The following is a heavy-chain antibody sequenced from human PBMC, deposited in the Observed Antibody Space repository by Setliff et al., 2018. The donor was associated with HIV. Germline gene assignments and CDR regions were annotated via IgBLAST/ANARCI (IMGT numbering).Heavy chain of an antibody. CDR3: AGGPGTTSIDY. CDR2: INHSGST. V-gene: IGHV4-34*01. Sequence: PSETLSLTCTVSGGSINSYYWSWIRQPPGKGLEWIGEINHSGSTNYNMSLWSRVTISLDASRNQFSLELISVTAADTAVYYCAGGPGTTSIDYWAQGTLVTVSS. J-gene: IGHJ4*02. D-gene: IGHD1-26*01. CDR1: GGSINSYY.